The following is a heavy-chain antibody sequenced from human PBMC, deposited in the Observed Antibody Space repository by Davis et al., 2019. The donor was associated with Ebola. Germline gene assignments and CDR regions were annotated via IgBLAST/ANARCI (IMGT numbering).Heavy chain of an antibody. J-gene: IGHJ5*02. Sequence: SETLSLTCTVSSGSISNYYWSRVRQPPGARLQWIGYIYYLGSTNYNPSLKSRVTISVDTSRNQFSLKLTSVTAADTAVYFCARHQYTGSPDRWGQGTLVTVSS. D-gene: IGHD1-26*01. V-gene: IGHV4-59*08. CDR2: IYYLGST. CDR3: ARHQYTGSPDR. CDR1: SGSISNYY.